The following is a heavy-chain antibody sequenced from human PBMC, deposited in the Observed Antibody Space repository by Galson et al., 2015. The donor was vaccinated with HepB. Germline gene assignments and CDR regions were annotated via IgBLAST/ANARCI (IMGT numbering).Heavy chain of an antibody. CDR1: GYTFTSYY. CDR3: ARGSSAIQLRYFVQYYFDY. V-gene: IGHV1-46*01. D-gene: IGHD3-9*01. CDR2: INPSGGST. Sequence: SVKVSCKASGYTFTSYYMHWVRQAPGQGLEWMGIINPSGGSTSYAQKFQGRVTMTRDTSTSTVYMELSSLRSEDTAVYYCARGSSAIQLRYFVQYYFDYWGQGTLVTVSS. J-gene: IGHJ4*02.